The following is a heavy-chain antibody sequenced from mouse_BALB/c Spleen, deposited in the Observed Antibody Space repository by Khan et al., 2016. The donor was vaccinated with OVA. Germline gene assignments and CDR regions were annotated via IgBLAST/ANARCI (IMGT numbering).Heavy chain of an antibody. D-gene: IGHD1-1*01. CDR1: GYSITSDYA. J-gene: IGHJ2*01. CDR2: ISYSGRT. Sequence: EVQLQESGPGLVKPSQSLSLTCTVTGYSITSDYAWNWIRQFPGNKLEWMGYISYSGRTSYNPSLKSRISITRDTSKNQFFLQLNSVTTEATATYYCASAGTITTVVATDFDYWGQGTTLTVSS. V-gene: IGHV3-2*02. CDR3: ASAGTITTVVATDFDY.